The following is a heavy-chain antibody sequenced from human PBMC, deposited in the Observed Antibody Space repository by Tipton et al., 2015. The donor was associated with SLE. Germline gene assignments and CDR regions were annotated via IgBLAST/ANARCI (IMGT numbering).Heavy chain of an antibody. J-gene: IGHJ6*03. V-gene: IGHV4-38-2*01. CDR3: ARGPRGYYYYMDV. CDR2: IYHSGST. CDR1: GYSISSGYY. Sequence: TLSLTCAVSGYSISSGYYWGWIRQPPGKGLEWIGSIYHSGSTYYNPSLKSRVTISVDTSKNQFSLKLSSVTAADTAVYYCARGPRGYYYYMDVWGNGTTVTVSS.